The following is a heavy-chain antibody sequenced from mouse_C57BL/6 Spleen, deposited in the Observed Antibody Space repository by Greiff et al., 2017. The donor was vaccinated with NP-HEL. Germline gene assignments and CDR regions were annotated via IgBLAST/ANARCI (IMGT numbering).Heavy chain of an antibody. J-gene: IGHJ2*01. CDR1: GYSITSGYY. V-gene: IGHV3-6*01. CDR2: ISYDGSN. CDR3: ARVQYYFDY. Sequence: EVKLMESGPGLVKPSQSLSLTCSVTGYSITSGYYWNWIRQFPGNKLEWMGYISYDGSNNYNPSLKNRISITRDTSKNQFFLKLNSVTTEDTATYYCARVQYYFDYWGQGTTLTVSS.